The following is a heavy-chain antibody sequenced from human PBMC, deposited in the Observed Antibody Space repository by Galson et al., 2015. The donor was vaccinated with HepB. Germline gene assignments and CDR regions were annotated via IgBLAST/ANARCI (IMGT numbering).Heavy chain of an antibody. J-gene: IGHJ4*02. CDR2: MFPGGTT. Sequence: SLRLSCAGSGFAVSSNYMSWVRQAPGKGLQWVSVMFPGGTTYYGESVKGRFTISRDNSKNMLYLEMYSLRAEDTAVYYCARDTSSPERADYWGQGTLVTVSS. V-gene: IGHV3-66*01. CDR3: ARDTSSPERADY. CDR1: GFAVSSNY.